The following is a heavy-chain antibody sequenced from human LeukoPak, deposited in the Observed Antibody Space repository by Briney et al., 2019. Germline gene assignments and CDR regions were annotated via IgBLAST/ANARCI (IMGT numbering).Heavy chain of an antibody. J-gene: IGHJ4*02. CDR3: ATMYSYGYVGGY. Sequence: SQTLSLTCAISGDSVSINSAAWNWVRQSPSRGLEWLGRTYYRSKWYSYYAPSVKSRITINPDTSKNQFSLQLKSVTPEDTAVYYCATMYSYGYVGGYWGQGTLVTVSS. D-gene: IGHD5-18*01. V-gene: IGHV6-1*01. CDR1: GDSVSINSAA. CDR2: TYYRSKWYS.